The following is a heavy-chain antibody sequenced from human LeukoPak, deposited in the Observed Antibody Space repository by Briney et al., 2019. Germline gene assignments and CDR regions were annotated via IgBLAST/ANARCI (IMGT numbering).Heavy chain of an antibody. V-gene: IGHV1-69*05. D-gene: IGHD1-1*01. CDR1: GGTFSSYA. CDR2: IIPIFGTA. Sequence: SVKISCKASGGTFSSYAISWVRHAPGQGLEWMGGIIPIFGTANYAQKFQGRVTITTDESTSTAYMELSRLRSEDTAVYYCARATSVWNVFDYWGQGTLVTVSS. CDR3: ARATSVWNVFDY. J-gene: IGHJ4*02.